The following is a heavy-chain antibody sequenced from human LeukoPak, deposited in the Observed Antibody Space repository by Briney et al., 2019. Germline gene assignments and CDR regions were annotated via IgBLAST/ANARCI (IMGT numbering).Heavy chain of an antibody. CDR3: ARWDQVRFMNFDY. CDR1: GGSISTGNYY. CDR2: IYVSGST. D-gene: IGHD1-26*01. J-gene: IGHJ4*02. V-gene: IGHV4-61*02. Sequence: PSQTLSLTCTVSGGSISTGNYYWSWIRQPAGKGLEWLGRIYVSGSTNYNPFLKSRVTISVDSSKNQFSLKLNSVTAADTAVYYCARWDQVRFMNFDYWGQGTLVTVSS.